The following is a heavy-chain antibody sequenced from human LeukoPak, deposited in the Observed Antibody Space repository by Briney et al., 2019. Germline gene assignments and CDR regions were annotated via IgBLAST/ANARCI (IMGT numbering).Heavy chain of an antibody. CDR3: ARDRAEWQYYFDTSGDYYVGDSFDI. Sequence: SGTLSLTCAVSGGSISSSNWWSWVRQPPGKGLEWIGEIYHSGSTNYNPSLKSRVTISVDKSKNQFSLKLSSVTAADTAVYYCARDRAEWQYYFDTSGDYYVGDSFDIWGQGTMVTVSS. J-gene: IGHJ3*02. D-gene: IGHD3-22*01. CDR2: IYHSGST. CDR1: GGSISSSNW. V-gene: IGHV4-4*02.